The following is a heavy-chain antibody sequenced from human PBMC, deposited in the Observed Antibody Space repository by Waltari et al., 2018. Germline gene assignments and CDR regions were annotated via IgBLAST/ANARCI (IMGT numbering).Heavy chain of an antibody. CDR1: RYTLTDLS. CDR3: ATTIFGVVEDAFDI. CDR2: FDPEDGET. D-gene: IGHD3-3*01. J-gene: IGHJ3*02. Sequence: QVQLVQAGAEVKKPGASVKVSRKASRYTLTDLSKHWVGQAPGKGLEWMGGFDPEDGETIYAQKFQGRVTMTEDTSTDTAYMELSSLRSEDTAVYYCATTIFGVVEDAFDIWGQGTMVTVSS. V-gene: IGHV1-24*01.